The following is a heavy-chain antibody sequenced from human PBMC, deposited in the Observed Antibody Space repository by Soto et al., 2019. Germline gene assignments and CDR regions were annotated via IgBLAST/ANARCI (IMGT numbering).Heavy chain of an antibody. CDR1: EFTVTNNE. CDR3: ALRRVAYADF. V-gene: IGHV3-53*01. Sequence: SGWSLRLFSAASEFTVTNNEMSWVRQAPGKGLEWVSILYSGGNTYYADSVEGRFTISRDGSKNTLYLHMNSLRAEDTAVYYCALRRVAYADFWVYVTRVTVSS. J-gene: IGHJ4*01. CDR2: LYSGGNT. D-gene: IGHD2-2*01.